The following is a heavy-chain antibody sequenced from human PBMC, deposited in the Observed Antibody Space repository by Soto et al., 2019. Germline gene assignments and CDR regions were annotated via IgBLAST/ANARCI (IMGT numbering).Heavy chain of an antibody. D-gene: IGHD1-26*01. CDR3: ARGPLGATHFDY. CDR1: GFTFSSYS. J-gene: IGHJ4*02. Sequence: ESGGGLVKPGGSLRLSCAASGFTFSSYSMNWVRQAPGKGLEWVSSISSSSSYIYYADSVKGRFTISRDNAKNSLYLQMNSLRAEDTAVYYCARGPLGATHFDYWGQGTLVTVSS. V-gene: IGHV3-21*01. CDR2: ISSSSSYI.